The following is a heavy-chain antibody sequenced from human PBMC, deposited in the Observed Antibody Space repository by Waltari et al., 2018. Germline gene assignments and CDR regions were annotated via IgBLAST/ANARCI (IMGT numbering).Heavy chain of an antibody. D-gene: IGHD6-13*01. CDR3: ARLAAAGTHWYFDL. J-gene: IGHJ2*01. CDR1: GYSFTTYW. V-gene: IGHV5-51*01. CDR2: IYPGDSDT. Sequence: EVQLVQSGAEVKRPGESLKISCTGSGYSFTTYWIGWVPKMPGKGLEWMGIIYPGDSDTRYSPSFQGQVTISADKSISTAYLQWSSLKASDTAMYYCARLAAAGTHWYFDLWGRGTLVTVSS.